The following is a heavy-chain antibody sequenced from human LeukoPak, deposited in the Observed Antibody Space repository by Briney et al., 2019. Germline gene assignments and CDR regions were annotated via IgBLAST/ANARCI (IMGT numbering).Heavy chain of an antibody. CDR1: GYTLTELS. D-gene: IGHD3-22*01. CDR2: FDPEDGET. Sequence: ASVKVSCKVSGYTLTELSMHRVRQAPGKGLEWMGGFDPEDGETIYAQKFQGRVTMTEDTSTDTAYMELSSLRSEDTAVYYCATDKHDSSGYHDAFDIWGQGTMVTVSS. CDR3: ATDKHDSSGYHDAFDI. V-gene: IGHV1-24*01. J-gene: IGHJ3*02.